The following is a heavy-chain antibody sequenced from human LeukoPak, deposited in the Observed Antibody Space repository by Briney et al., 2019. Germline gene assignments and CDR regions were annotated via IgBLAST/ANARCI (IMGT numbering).Heavy chain of an antibody. Sequence: GESRRLSCAASGFTFTVYWMSWVRQAPGKGLEWVGRILSKSEGGTADYSSPVKGRFTISRDDSKNTLYLQMDSLKTEDTAIYYCTTESYDRWGQGTLVTVSS. V-gene: IGHV3-15*01. D-gene: IGHD3-22*01. CDR2: ILSKSEGGTA. CDR3: TTESYDR. CDR1: GFTFTVYW. J-gene: IGHJ4*02.